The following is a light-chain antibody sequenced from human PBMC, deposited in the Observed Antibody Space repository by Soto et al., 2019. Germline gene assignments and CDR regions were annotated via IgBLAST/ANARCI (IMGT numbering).Light chain of an antibody. Sequence: EIVMTQSPDTLSVSAGERATLSCRASQSVSSNLAWYLQKVGQAPRLLIYGASTRAPGISARFSGSGSGTEFTLTISSLQSEDFAIYYCQQYKKWSWTFGQGTKVDI. CDR3: QQYKKWSWT. J-gene: IGKJ1*01. V-gene: IGKV3-15*01. CDR1: QSVSSN. CDR2: GAS.